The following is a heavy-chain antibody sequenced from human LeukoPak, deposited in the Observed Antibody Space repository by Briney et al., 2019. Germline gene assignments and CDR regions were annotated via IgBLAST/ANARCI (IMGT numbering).Heavy chain of an antibody. D-gene: IGHD5-24*01. V-gene: IGHV1-46*01. Sequence: WASVKASCKASGYTFTSYYMHWVRQAPGQGLEWMGIINPSGGSTSYAQKFQGRVTMTRDTSTSTVYMELSSLRSEDTAVYYCARDGGHGDGYNPLDYWGQGTLVTVSS. CDR1: GYTFTSYY. CDR3: ARDGGHGDGYNPLDY. J-gene: IGHJ4*02. CDR2: INPSGGST.